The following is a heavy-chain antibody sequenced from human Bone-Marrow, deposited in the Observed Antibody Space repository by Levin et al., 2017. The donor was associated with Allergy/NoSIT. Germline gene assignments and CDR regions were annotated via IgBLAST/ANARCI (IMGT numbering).Heavy chain of an antibody. CDR2: ISHSGAS. D-gene: IGHD3-9*01. Sequence: SETLSLTCAIYGDSFNTYYWSWVRQPPGKGLEWIGDISHSGASSYNPSLDGRATISLDTSTNHLSLNLSSVTAADTAMYYCARVMANHDIFFTYYYCYMDVWGKGTAVTVSS. V-gene: IGHV4-34*01. CDR1: GDSFNTYY. J-gene: IGHJ6*03. CDR3: ARVMANHDIFFTYYYCYMDV.